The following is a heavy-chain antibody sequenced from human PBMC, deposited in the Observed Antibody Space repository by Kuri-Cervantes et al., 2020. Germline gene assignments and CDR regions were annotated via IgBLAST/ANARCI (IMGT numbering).Heavy chain of an antibody. D-gene: IGHD5-18*01. Sequence: GESLKISCAASGFTFSSYAMHWVRQAPGKGLEWVAVISYDGSNKYYADSVKGRFTISRDNSKNTLYLQMNSLRVEDTAVYYCARDRWIRPDVGGMDVWGQGITVTVSS. J-gene: IGHJ6*02. CDR2: ISYDGSNK. CDR1: GFTFSSYA. V-gene: IGHV3-30-3*01. CDR3: ARDRWIRPDVGGMDV.